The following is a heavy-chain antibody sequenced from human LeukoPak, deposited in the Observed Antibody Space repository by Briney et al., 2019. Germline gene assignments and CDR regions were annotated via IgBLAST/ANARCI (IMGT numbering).Heavy chain of an antibody. CDR3: TRSPGPGAAAGTGYYYYMDV. CDR2: ISSSSSTI. Sequence: GGSLRLSCAASEFIFSSYSMNWVRQTPGKGLEWVSYISSSSSTIYYADSVKGRFTISRDDSKNTAYLQMNSLKTEDTAVYYCTRSPGPGAAAGTGYYYYMDVWGKGTTVTVSS. CDR1: EFIFSSYS. D-gene: IGHD6-13*01. J-gene: IGHJ6*03. V-gene: IGHV3-48*01.